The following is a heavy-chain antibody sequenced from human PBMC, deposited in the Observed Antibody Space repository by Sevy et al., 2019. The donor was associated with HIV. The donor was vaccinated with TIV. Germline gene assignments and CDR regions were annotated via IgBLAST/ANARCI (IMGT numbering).Heavy chain of an antibody. CDR2: ISGGGGST. CDR1: GFTFSSYA. CDR3: AKYPYFDFWSGHYTRGENFDY. J-gene: IGHJ4*02. D-gene: IGHD3-3*01. V-gene: IGHV3-23*01. Sequence: GGSLRLSCAASGFTFSSYAMSWVRQAPGKGLEWVSSISGGGGSTYYADSVKGRSTISRDKSKNTLYLQMNSLRAGDTAVYYCAKYPYFDFWSGHYTRGENFDYWGQGTLVTVSS.